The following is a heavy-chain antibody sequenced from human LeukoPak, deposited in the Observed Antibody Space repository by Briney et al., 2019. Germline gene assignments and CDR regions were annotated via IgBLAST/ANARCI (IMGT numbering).Heavy chain of an antibody. CDR1: GYTFTGYY. Sequence: ASVRVSCKASGYTFTGYYMHWVRQAPGQGLEWMGIINPSGGSTSYAQKFQGRVTMTRDTSTSTVYMELSSLRSEDTAVYYCARLDGAIDDYWGQGTLVTVSS. J-gene: IGHJ4*02. CDR2: INPSGGST. D-gene: IGHD3-10*01. CDR3: ARLDGAIDDY. V-gene: IGHV1-46*01.